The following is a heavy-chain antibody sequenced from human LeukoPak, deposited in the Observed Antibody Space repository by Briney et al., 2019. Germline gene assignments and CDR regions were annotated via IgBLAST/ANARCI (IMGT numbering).Heavy chain of an antibody. Sequence: SETLSLTCTVSGGSISSYYWSWIRQPAGKGLEWIGRIYTSGSTNYNPSPKSRVTISVDKSKNQFSLKLSSVTAADTAVYYCARDRWHDFWSGSYFDYWGQGTLVTVSS. CDR3: ARDRWHDFWSGSYFDY. CDR1: GGSISSYY. D-gene: IGHD3-3*01. V-gene: IGHV4-4*07. CDR2: IYTSGST. J-gene: IGHJ4*02.